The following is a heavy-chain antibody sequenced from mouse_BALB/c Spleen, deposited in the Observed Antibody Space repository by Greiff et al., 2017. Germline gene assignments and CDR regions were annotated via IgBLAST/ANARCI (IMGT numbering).Heavy chain of an antibody. J-gene: IGHJ2*01. CDR3: ARGLLTFSLDY. CDR2: IDPANGNT. D-gene: IGHD3-1*01. CDR1: GFKIKDTY. V-gene: IGHV14-3*02. Sequence: EVQLQQSGAELVKPGASVKLSCTASGFKIKDTYLHWVKQRPEQGLEWIGRIDPANGNTKYDPKFQGKATITADTSSNTAYLQLSSLTSEDTAVYYCARGLLTFSLDYWGQGTTLTVSA.